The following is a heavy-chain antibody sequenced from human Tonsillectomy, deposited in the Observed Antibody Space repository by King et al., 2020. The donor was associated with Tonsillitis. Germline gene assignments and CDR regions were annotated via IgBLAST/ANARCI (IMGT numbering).Heavy chain of an antibody. Sequence: VQLQESGPGLVKPSQTLSLTCAISGDSVSSNSAAWYWIRQSPSSGLEWLGRTYYRSKWYNDYAVSVKSRIIINPDTSKNQFSLQLNSVTPEDTAVYYCARNLGDGYSWDGFGIWGQGTMVTVSS. CDR1: GDSVSSNSAA. J-gene: IGHJ3*02. CDR3: ARNLGDGYSWDGFGI. V-gene: IGHV6-1*01. D-gene: IGHD5-24*01. CDR2: TYYRSKWYN.